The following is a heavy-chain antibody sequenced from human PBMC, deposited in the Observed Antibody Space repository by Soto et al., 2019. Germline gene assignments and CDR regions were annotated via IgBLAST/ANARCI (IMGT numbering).Heavy chain of an antibody. J-gene: IGHJ3*02. Sequence: LEPLPLTCTVSGCTSISYYWSWIRQPTGKGLEWIGYIYYSGSTNYNPSLKSRVTISVDTSKNQFSLKLSSVTAADTAVYYCARSVYDFWTGRCAAFDIWGKGTMVTVSS. CDR2: IYYSGST. V-gene: IGHV4-59*01. CDR1: GCTSISYY. D-gene: IGHD3-3*01. CDR3: ARSVYDFWTGRCAAFDI.